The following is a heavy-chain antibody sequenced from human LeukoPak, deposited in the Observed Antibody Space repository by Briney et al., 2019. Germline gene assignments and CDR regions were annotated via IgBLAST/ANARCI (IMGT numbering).Heavy chain of an antibody. CDR3: ARRRAYCGGDCYARVYYFDY. CDR2: IYPGDSDT. J-gene: IGHJ4*02. D-gene: IGHD2-21*01. V-gene: IGHV5-51*01. Sequence: GESLKISCKGSGYSFTSYWIGWVRQMPGKGLEWMGIIYPGDSDTRCSPSFQGQVTISADKSISTAYLQWSSLKASDTAMYYCARRRAYCGGDCYARVYYFDYWGQGTLVTVSS. CDR1: GYSFTSYW.